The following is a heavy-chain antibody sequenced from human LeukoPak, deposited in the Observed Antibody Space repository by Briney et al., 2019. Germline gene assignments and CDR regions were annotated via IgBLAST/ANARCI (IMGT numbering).Heavy chain of an antibody. D-gene: IGHD1-26*01. CDR2: ISSSGSTI. J-gene: IGHJ6*03. Sequence: SLRLSCAASGFTFSDYYMSWIRQSPGKGLEWVSYISSSGSTIYFADSVKGRFTISRDNAKNSLYLQMNSLRAEDTAVYYCARDFLVGATSRPYYMDVWGKGTTVTVSS. CDR1: GFTFSDYY. CDR3: ARDFLVGATSRPYYMDV. V-gene: IGHV3-11*04.